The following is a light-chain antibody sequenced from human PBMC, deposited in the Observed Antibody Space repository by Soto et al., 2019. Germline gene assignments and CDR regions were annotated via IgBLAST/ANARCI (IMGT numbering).Light chain of an antibody. CDR3: QQYNAWPQT. V-gene: IGKV3-15*01. CDR1: QSVAGN. Sequence: DIVLTQSPATLSVSPGERATLSCRASQSVAGNIAWYQQTPGQAPRLLIYRTSTRATGIPARFSGSGAGTDFTLTISSLQSEDFAVYSCQQYNAWPQTFGQGTKLEIK. CDR2: RTS. J-gene: IGKJ2*01.